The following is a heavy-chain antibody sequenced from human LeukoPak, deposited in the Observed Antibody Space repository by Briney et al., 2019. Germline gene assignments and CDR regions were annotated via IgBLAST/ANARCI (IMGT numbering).Heavy chain of an antibody. CDR3: ARGGYGDRIDY. CDR1: GYTFIRYY. CDR2: INPSGGST. D-gene: IGHD4-17*01. J-gene: IGHJ4*02. V-gene: IGHV1-46*01. Sequence: ASVKVSCKASGYTFIRYYMHWVRPAPGQGIEWMGIINPSGGSTSYAQKFQGRVTMTRDTTTSAVYMELRRLRSEDTAVYYCARGGYGDRIDYWGQGTLVSVSS.